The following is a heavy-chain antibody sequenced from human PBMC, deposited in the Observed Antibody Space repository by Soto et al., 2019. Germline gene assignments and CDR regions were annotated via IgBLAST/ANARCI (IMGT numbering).Heavy chain of an antibody. CDR1: GGTFSSHA. CDR3: ARDRDIVVVPAAIKANWFDP. CDR2: IIPIFGTA. Sequence: QVQLVQSGAEVKKPGSSVKVSCKASGGTFSSHAISWVRQAPGQGLEWMGGIIPIFGTANYAQKFQGRVTITADESTSTAYMELSSLRSEDTAVYYCARDRDIVVVPAAIKANWFDPWGQGTLVTVSS. V-gene: IGHV1-69*01. D-gene: IGHD2-2*02. J-gene: IGHJ5*02.